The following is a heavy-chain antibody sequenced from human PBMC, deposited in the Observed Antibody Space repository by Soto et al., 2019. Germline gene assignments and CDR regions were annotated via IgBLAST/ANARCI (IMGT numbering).Heavy chain of an antibody. CDR1: GYTFTSYY. CDR3: ARAYSSSWYEDYYYGMDV. CDR2: INPSGGST. J-gene: IGHJ6*02. Sequence: ASVKLSCKASGYTFTSYYMHWVRQAPGQGLEWMGIINPSGGSTSYAQKFQGRVTMTRDTSTSTVYMELSSLRSEDTAVYYCARAYSSSWYEDYYYGMDVWGQGTTVTVSS. V-gene: IGHV1-46*01. D-gene: IGHD6-13*01.